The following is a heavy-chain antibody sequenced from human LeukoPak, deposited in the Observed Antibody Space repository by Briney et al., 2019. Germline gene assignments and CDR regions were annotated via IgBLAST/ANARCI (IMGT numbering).Heavy chain of an antibody. CDR3: ARGYYDSSGEFDY. CDR2: ISGSGGST. J-gene: IGHJ4*02. D-gene: IGHD3-22*01. Sequence: GGSLRLSCAASGFTFSSYAMSWVRQAPGKGLEWVSAISGSGGSTYYADSAKGRFTISRDNSKNTLYLQMNSLRAEDTAVYYCARGYYDSSGEFDYWGQGTLVTVSS. V-gene: IGHV3-23*01. CDR1: GFTFSSYA.